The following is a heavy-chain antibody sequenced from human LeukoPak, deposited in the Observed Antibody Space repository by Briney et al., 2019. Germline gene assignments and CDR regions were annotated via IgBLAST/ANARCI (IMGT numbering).Heavy chain of an antibody. CDR3: AKLRARAVVMSSFDY. J-gene: IGHJ4*02. V-gene: IGHV3-23*01. CDR1: GFTFSNYG. D-gene: IGHD3-22*01. Sequence: GGSLRLSCEASGFTFSNYGMSWVRQAPGKGLEWVSGISTSGDSAYYADSVKGRFTISRDNSRNTLFLQMNNLRAEDTAVYYCAKLRARAVVMSSFDYWGQGTLVTVSS. CDR2: ISTSGDSA.